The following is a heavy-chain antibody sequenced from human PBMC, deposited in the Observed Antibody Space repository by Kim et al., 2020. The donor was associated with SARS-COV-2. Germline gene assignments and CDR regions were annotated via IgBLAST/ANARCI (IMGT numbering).Heavy chain of an antibody. CDR3: TTHTSTWAFDF. CDR1: GFIFGGYG. CDR2: IRNKANGGTI. J-gene: IGHJ3*01. D-gene: IGHD2-2*01. Sequence: GGSLRLSCTGSGFIFGGYGLSWVRQAPGKGLEWVGFIRNKANGGTIEYAASVKGRFTISRDDYKSIAYLQMNSLKTEDTAVYYCTTHTSTWAFDFWGQGTMLTVSS. V-gene: IGHV3-49*04.